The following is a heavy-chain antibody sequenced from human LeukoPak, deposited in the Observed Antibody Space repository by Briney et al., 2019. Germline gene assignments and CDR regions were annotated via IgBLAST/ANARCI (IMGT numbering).Heavy chain of an antibody. D-gene: IGHD3-16*01. Sequence: SGGSLRLSCAASGFTFSSYAMSWVRQAPGKGLEWVSSISSSSSYIYYADSVKGRFTISRDNAKNSLYLQMNSLRAGDTAVYYCARDVTLGNFDYWGQGTLVIVSS. J-gene: IGHJ4*02. CDR1: GFTFSSYA. CDR3: ARDVTLGNFDY. CDR2: ISSSSSYI. V-gene: IGHV3-21*01.